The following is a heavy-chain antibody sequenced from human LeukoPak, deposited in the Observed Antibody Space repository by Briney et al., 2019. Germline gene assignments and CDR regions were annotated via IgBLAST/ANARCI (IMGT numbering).Heavy chain of an antibody. CDR1: GFTFSNAW. V-gene: IGHV3-15*01. J-gene: IGHJ4*02. D-gene: IGHD1-26*01. CDR2: IKSKTDGGTT. Sequence: GGSLRLSCAASGFTFSNAWMSWVRQAPGKGLEWVGRIKSKTDGGTTDYAAPVKGRFTILRDDSKNTLYLQMNSLKTEDTAVYYCTTDYEWELPDYWGQGTLVTVSS. CDR3: TTDYEWELPDY.